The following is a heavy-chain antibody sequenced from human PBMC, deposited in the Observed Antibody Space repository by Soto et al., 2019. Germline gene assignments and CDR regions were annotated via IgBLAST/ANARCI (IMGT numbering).Heavy chain of an antibody. Sequence: PGGSLSLSCAASGFTFDDYAMHWVRQAPGKGLEWVSGISWNSGSIGYADSVKGRFTISRDNAKSSLYLQMNSLRAEDPALYYCAKDLGGRIAAAGTSSQSYGMDVWGQGTTVTVSS. D-gene: IGHD6-13*01. CDR2: ISWNSGSI. CDR1: GFTFDDYA. J-gene: IGHJ6*02. V-gene: IGHV3-9*01. CDR3: AKDLGGRIAAAGTSSQSYGMDV.